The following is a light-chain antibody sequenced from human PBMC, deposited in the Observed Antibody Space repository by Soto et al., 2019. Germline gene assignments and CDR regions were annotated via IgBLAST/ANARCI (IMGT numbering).Light chain of an antibody. J-gene: IGKJ1*01. Sequence: DIQMTQSPSTLSASVGDRVTITCRASQRISGGVAWYQQKPGKAPKVLMYDASTLESGVPSRFSGSGSGTEFILTITRLQPDDFATYYCQQYKSYWTFGQGTKVEIK. CDR1: QRISGG. CDR3: QQYKSYWT. V-gene: IGKV1-5*01. CDR2: DAS.